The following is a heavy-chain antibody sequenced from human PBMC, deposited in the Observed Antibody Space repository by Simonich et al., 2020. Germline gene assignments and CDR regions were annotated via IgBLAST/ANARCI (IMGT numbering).Heavy chain of an antibody. CDR1: GGSFSGYY. D-gene: IGHD1-1*01. CDR3: ARGKGWKNAFDI. V-gene: IGHV4-34*01. CDR2: INHSGRT. Sequence: QVQLQQWGAGLLKPSETLSLTCAVYGGSFSGYYWSWIRQPPGKGLEWIGEINHSGRTTDNPSLKSRVTISVDTSKNQFSLKLSSVTAADTAVYYCARGKGWKNAFDIWGKGQWSPSLQ. J-gene: IGHJ3*02.